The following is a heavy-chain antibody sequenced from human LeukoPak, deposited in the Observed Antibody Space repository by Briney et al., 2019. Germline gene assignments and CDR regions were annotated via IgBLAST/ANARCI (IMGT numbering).Heavy chain of an antibody. J-gene: IGHJ5*01. CDR1: GFTFRSYA. D-gene: IGHD6-13*01. CDR3: ARDLASSSWFDY. V-gene: IGHV3-30-3*01. Sequence: PGGSLRLSCAASGFTFRSYAMHWVRQAPGRGLEWVAVISYDGSNKYIADSVKGRFTISRDNSKNTLYLQMNSLRAEDTAVYYCARDLASSSWFDYWGQGTLVTVSS. CDR2: ISYDGSNK.